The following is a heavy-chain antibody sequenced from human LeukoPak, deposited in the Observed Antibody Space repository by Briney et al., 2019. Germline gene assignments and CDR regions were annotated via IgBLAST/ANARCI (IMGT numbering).Heavy chain of an antibody. V-gene: IGHV4-61*09. D-gene: IGHD3-10*01. J-gene: IGHJ4*02. CDR1: GGSISSGHYY. CDR3: ARDTYGSGSSTFDY. Sequence: PSQTLSLTCSVSGGSISSGHYYWSWIRQPAGKGLEWIGHIYTGGSTSYNPSLKSRVAISRDTSKNQFSLKLSSVIAADTAVYYCARDTYGSGSSTFDYWGQGTLVTVSS. CDR2: IYTGGST.